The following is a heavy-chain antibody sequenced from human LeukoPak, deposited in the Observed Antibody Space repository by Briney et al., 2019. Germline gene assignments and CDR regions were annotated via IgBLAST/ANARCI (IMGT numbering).Heavy chain of an antibody. CDR2: INPNSGGT. J-gene: IGHJ4*02. CDR3: ARVSVLQTYYYDSSGYYYFDY. V-gene: IGHV1-2*02. D-gene: IGHD3-22*01. CDR1: GYTFTGYY. Sequence: ASAKVSCKASGYTFTGYYMHWVRQAPGHGLEWMGWINPNSGGTNYAQKFQGRVTMTRDTSISTAYMELSRLRSDDTAVYYCARVSVLQTYYYDSSGYYYFDYWGQGTLVTVSS.